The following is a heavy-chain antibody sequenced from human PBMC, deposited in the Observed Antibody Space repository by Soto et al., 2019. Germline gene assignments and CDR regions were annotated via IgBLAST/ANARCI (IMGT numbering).Heavy chain of an antibody. D-gene: IGHD3-10*01. CDR1: GDSISGYY. CDR3: GRVRGLVVGHPIDY. J-gene: IGHJ4*02. Sequence: SETLSLTCTVSGDSISGYYWNWIRQPPGKGLEWIGYIYYSGSTYYNPSLKSRVTISIDTSKNQISLKLSSVTAADAAVYYCGRVRGLVVGHPIDYWGQGTQVTVSS. CDR2: IYYSGST. V-gene: IGHV4-59*01.